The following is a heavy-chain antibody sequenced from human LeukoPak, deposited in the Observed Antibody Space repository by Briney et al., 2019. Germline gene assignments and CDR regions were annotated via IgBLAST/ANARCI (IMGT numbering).Heavy chain of an antibody. J-gene: IGHJ4*02. CDR3: ARDPSGWYYFDY. Sequence: GGSLRLSCAASGFTFSSYSMNWVRQAPGKGLEWVANIKQDGSEKYYVDSVKGRFTISRDNAKNSLYLQMNSLRAEDTAVYYCARDPSGWYYFDYWGQGALVTVSS. D-gene: IGHD6-19*01. V-gene: IGHV3-7*01. CDR2: IKQDGSEK. CDR1: GFTFSSYS.